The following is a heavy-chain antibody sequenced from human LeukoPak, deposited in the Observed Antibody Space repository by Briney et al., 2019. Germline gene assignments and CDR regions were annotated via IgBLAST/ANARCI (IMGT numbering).Heavy chain of an antibody. D-gene: IGHD2-2*01. J-gene: IGHJ6*02. CDR1: GFTFSSYA. V-gene: IGHV3-30-3*01. CDR3: ARDKVVTYYYYSGMDV. Sequence: GRSLRLSCAASGFTFSSYAMHWVRQAPGKGLEWVAVISYDGSNKYYADSVKGRFTISRDSSKNTLYLQMNSLRAEDTAVYSCARDKVVTYYYYSGMDVWGQGTTVTVSS. CDR2: ISYDGSNK.